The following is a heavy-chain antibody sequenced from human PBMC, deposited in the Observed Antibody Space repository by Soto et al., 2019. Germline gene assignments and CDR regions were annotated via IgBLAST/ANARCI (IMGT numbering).Heavy chain of an antibody. J-gene: IGHJ6*02. CDR2: IIPIFGTA. CDR1: GGTFSSYA. V-gene: IGHV1-69*01. Sequence: QVQLVQSGAEVKKPGSSVKVSCKASGGTFSSYAISWVRQAPGQGLEWMGGIIPIFGTANYAQKFQGRVTITADESTSTAYMELSSLRSEDTAVYYCARAFDFWSGYYLPWSDYYYGMDVWGQGTTVTVSS. D-gene: IGHD3-3*01. CDR3: ARAFDFWSGYYLPWSDYYYGMDV.